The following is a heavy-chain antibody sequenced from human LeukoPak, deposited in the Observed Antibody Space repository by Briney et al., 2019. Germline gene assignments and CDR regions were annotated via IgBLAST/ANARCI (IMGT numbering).Heavy chain of an antibody. D-gene: IGHD4-17*01. CDR2: IIPIFGTA. V-gene: IGHV1-69*05. Sequence: ASVKVSCKVSGYTLTELSMHWVRQAPGQGLEWMGRIIPIFGTANYAQKFQGRVTITTDESTSTAYMELSSLRSEDTAVYYCASGRGNGIDYGDYPYYYYYMDVWGKGTTVTVSS. CDR1: GYTLTELS. CDR3: ASGRGNGIDYGDYPYYYYYMDV. J-gene: IGHJ6*03.